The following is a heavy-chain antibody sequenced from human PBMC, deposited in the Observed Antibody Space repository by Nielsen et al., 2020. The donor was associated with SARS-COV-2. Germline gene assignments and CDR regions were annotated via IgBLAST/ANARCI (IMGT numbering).Heavy chain of an antibody. CDR3: ARDPHHGGSYWYFDL. J-gene: IGHJ2*01. V-gene: IGHV4-59*01. CDR2: IYYSGST. CDR1: GGSISSYY. Sequence: SETLSLTCTVSGGSISSYYWSWIRQPPGKGLEWIGYIYYSGSTNYNPSLKSRVTISVDTSKNQFSLKLSSVTAADTAVYYCARDPHHGGSYWYFDLWGRGTLVTVSS. D-gene: IGHD1-26*01.